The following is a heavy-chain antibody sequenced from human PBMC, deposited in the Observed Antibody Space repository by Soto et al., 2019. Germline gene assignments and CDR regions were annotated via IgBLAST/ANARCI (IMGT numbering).Heavy chain of an antibody. CDR1: GGSISSSSYY. CDR3: ARQSGAAAYFDY. D-gene: IGHD6-13*01. Sequence: SETLSLTCTVSGGSISSSSYYWGWIRQPPGKGLEWMGSIYYSGSTYYNPSLKSRVTISVDTSKNQFSLKLSSVTAADTAVYYCARQSGAAAYFDYWGQGTLVTVSS. V-gene: IGHV4-39*01. CDR2: IYYSGST. J-gene: IGHJ4*02.